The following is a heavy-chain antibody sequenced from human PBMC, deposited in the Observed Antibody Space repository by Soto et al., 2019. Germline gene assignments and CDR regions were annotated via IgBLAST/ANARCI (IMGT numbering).Heavy chain of an antibody. CDR1: GFTFNHYA. CDR2: VSGRGGST. D-gene: IGHD4-17*01. J-gene: IGHJ6*01. V-gene: IGHV3-23*01. Sequence: VQLLESGGGLVQPGGSLRLACTASGFTFNHYAMSWVRQAPGKGLEWVSAVSGRGGSTKYADSVKGRFIISRDNSNSTLYLQMDSLRGEDPAVYYCAKDSTVTTSLYFYYYGVDVWGQGTTVTVSS. CDR3: AKDSTVTTSLYFYYYGVDV.